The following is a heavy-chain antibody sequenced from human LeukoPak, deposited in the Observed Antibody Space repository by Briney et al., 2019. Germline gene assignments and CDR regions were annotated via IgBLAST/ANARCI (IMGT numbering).Heavy chain of an antibody. CDR1: GFTFSSYA. Sequence: GGSPRLSCAASGFTFSSYAMSWVRQAPGKGLEWVSAISGSGGSTYYADSVKGRFTISRDNSKNTLYLQMNSLRAEDTAVYYCAKSYSSSWYGKGDYYYYGMDVWGQGTTVTVSS. D-gene: IGHD6-13*01. CDR2: ISGSGGST. CDR3: AKSYSSSWYGKGDYYYYGMDV. V-gene: IGHV3-23*01. J-gene: IGHJ6*02.